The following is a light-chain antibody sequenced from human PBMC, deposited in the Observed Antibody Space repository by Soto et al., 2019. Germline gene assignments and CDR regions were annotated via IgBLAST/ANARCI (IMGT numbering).Light chain of an antibody. CDR1: SSDVGGYNS. V-gene: IGLV2-14*03. Sequence: QSVLTQPASVSGSPGQSITISCTGTSSDVGGYNSVSWYQHHPGKAPKLILYDVTDRPSGVSYRFSGSESGNTASLTISGLQAADEADYYCSSYTSSSTNVFGTGTEVTVL. CDR2: DVT. J-gene: IGLJ1*01. CDR3: SSYTSSSTNV.